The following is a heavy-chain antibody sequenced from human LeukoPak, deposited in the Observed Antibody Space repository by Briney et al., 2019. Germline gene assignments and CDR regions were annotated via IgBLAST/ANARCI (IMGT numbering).Heavy chain of an antibody. V-gene: IGHV3-21*04. D-gene: IGHD2-2*01. J-gene: IGHJ4*02. Sequence: GGSLRLSCAASGFTFSSYSMNWVRQAPGKGLEWVSSISSSSSYIYYADSVKGRFTISRDNAKNSLYLQMNSLRAEDTAVYYCAKATQYCSSTSCYRKDYWGQGTLVTVSS. CDR1: GFTFSSYS. CDR2: ISSSSSYI. CDR3: AKATQYCSSTSCYRKDY.